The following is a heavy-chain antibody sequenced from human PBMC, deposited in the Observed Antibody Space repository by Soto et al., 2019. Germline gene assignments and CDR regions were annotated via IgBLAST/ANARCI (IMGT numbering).Heavy chain of an antibody. D-gene: IGHD2-2*01. CDR1: GGSIRSSY. V-gene: IGHV4-59*08. Sequence: SETLSLTCTVSGGSIRSSYWSWIRQPPGKGLEWIGYISDSGSTNYNPSLKSRVTISVDTSNNQFSLKLSSVTAADTAVYFCARQQYCGSSTCYDSLYYQYMDGWGKGTMVTVAS. CDR2: ISDSGST. CDR3: ARQQYCGSSTCYDSLYYQYMDG. J-gene: IGHJ6*03.